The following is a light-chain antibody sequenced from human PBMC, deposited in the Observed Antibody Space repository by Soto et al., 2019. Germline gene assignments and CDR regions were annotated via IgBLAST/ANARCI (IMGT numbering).Light chain of an antibody. Sequence: QSVLTQPPSASGTPGQRVIISCSGSRSNIGSNTVNWYQQLAGRAPRLLMFSNDQRPSGVPDRFSGSKSGTSASLAISGLQSEDEADYYCVPWDDSLNAPVFGGGTKLTVL. CDR3: VPWDDSLNAPV. CDR2: SND. J-gene: IGLJ2*01. CDR1: RSNIGSNT. V-gene: IGLV1-44*01.